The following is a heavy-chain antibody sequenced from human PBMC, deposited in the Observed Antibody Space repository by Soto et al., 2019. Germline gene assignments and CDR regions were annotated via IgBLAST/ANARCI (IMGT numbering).Heavy chain of an antibody. Sequence: EVQLVESGGGLVQPGGSLRISCAASGFTVSSNYMSWVRQAPGKGLEWVSVIYSGGSTYYADSVKGRFTISRDNSKNTLYLQMNSLRDEDTAVYYCARGYSGSYLLDYWGQGTLVTVSS. CDR3: ARGYSGSYLLDY. CDR1: GFTVSSNY. D-gene: IGHD1-26*01. CDR2: IYSGGST. J-gene: IGHJ4*02. V-gene: IGHV3-66*01.